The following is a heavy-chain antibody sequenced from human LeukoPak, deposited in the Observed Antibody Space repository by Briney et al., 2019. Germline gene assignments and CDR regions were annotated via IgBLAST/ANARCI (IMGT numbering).Heavy chain of an antibody. D-gene: IGHD5/OR15-5a*01. CDR3: ARLSTIAEDY. V-gene: IGHV4-39*01. J-gene: IGHJ4*02. CDR2: IYYSGST. CDR1: GGSISSSSYY. Sequence: PSETLSLTCTVSGGSISSSSYYWGWIRQPPGKGLEWIGGIYYSGSTYYNPSLKSRVTISVDTSKNQFFLKLSSVTAADTAVYYCARLSTIAEDYWGQGTLVTVSS.